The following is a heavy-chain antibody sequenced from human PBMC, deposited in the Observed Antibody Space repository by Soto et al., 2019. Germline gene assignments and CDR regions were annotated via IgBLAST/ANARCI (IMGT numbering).Heavy chain of an antibody. Sequence: SETLSLTCTVSGGSISSYYWSWIRQPPGKGLEWIGYIYYSGSTNYNPSLKSRVTISVDTSKNQFSLKLSSVTAADTAVYYCVRSSGYDPFDYWGQGTLVTSPQ. J-gene: IGHJ4*02. CDR1: GGSISSYY. CDR3: VRSSGYDPFDY. D-gene: IGHD5-12*01. CDR2: IYYSGST. V-gene: IGHV4-59*01.